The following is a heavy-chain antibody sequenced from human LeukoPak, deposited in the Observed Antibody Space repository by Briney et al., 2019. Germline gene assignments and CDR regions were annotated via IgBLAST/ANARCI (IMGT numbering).Heavy chain of an antibody. J-gene: IGHJ4*02. Sequence: SQTLSLTCTVSGGSISSGGYYWSWIRQHPGKGLEWIGYIYYSGSTYYNPSLKSRVTISVDTSKNQFSLKLSSVTAADTAVYYCARGSTLGQNFDSWGQGTLVTVSS. V-gene: IGHV4-31*03. CDR3: ARGSTLGQNFDS. CDR2: IYYSGST. CDR1: GGSISSGGYY. D-gene: IGHD5/OR15-5a*01.